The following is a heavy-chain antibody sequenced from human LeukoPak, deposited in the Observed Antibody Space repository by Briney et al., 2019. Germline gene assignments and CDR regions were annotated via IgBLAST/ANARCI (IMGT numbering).Heavy chain of an antibody. V-gene: IGHV1-69*13. CDR2: IIPIFGTA. Sequence: GASVKVSCKASGRTFSSYAISWVRQAPGQALEWMGGIIPIFGTANYAQKFQGRVTITADESTSTAYMELSSLGSEDTAVYYCARGSGWFYYFDYWGQGTLVTVSS. J-gene: IGHJ4*02. D-gene: IGHD6-19*01. CDR3: ARGSGWFYYFDY. CDR1: GRTFSSYA.